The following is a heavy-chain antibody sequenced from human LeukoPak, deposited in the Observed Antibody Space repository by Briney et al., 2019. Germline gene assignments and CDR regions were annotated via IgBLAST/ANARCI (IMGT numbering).Heavy chain of an antibody. J-gene: IGHJ5*02. CDR1: GGSLSSGGYY. CDR2: IYYSGST. CDR3: ARVSTAAGGDWFDP. D-gene: IGHD6-13*01. V-gene: IGHV4-31*03. Sequence: PSETLSLTCTVSGGSLSSGGYYWGWIRQHPGEGLEWIGYIYYSGSTYHNPSLKSRVTIAVDTSKNQFSLKLSSVTAADTAVYYCARVSTAAGGDWFDPWGQGTLVTVSS.